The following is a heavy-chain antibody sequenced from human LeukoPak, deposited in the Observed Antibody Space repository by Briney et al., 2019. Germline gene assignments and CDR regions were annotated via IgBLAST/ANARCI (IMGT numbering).Heavy chain of an antibody. CDR1: GFTFSDYA. D-gene: IGHD5-18*01. J-gene: IGHJ4*02. Sequence: GGSLRLSCAASGFTFSDYAMNWVRQAPGKGLEWVSAISSSSSYIYYADSVKGRFTISRDNAKNSLYLQMNSLRADDTALDYCTHSSGYAYGLDYWGQGTLVTVSS. V-gene: IGHV3-21*01. CDR2: ISSSSSYI. CDR3: THSSGYAYGLDY.